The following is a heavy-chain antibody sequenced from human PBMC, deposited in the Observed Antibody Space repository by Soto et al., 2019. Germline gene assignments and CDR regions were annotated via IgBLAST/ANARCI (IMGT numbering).Heavy chain of an antibody. D-gene: IGHD6-6*01. CDR1: GGTFSSYA. V-gene: IGHV1-69*13. J-gene: IGHJ6*02. CDR3: ASVGTTDSSSPHYYYYGMDV. Sequence: GASVKFSCRASGGTFSSYAISWVRQAPGHGLEWMGGIIPIFGTANYAQKFQGRVTITAAESTSTAYMELRSLRSEDAAAYYCASVGTTDSSSPHYYYYGMDVWGQGTTVTVSS. CDR2: IIPIFGTA.